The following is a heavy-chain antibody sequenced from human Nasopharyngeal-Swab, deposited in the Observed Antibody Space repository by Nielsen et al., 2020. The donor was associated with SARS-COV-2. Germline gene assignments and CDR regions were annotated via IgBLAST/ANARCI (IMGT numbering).Heavy chain of an antibody. CDR2: VKQDGSEK. J-gene: IGHJ6*02. Sequence: WIRQPPGKGLEWVASVKQDGSEKYSVDSVRGRFTISRDNTKNSVHLQMNNLRAEDTAVYYCAREICTRITCFDYGMDVWGQGTTVTVSS. D-gene: IGHD2-2*01. CDR3: AREICTRITCFDYGMDV. V-gene: IGHV3-7*01.